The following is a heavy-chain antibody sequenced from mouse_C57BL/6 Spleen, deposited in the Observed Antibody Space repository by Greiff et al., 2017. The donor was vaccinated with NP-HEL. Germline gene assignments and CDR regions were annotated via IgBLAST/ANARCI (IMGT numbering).Heavy chain of an antibody. J-gene: IGHJ3*01. CDR2: IHPNSGST. Sequence: QVQLQQPGAELVKPGASVKLSCKASGYTFTSYWMHWVKQRPGQGLEWIGMIHPNSGSTNYNEKFKSKATLTVDKSSSTAYMQLSSLTSEDSAVYYCARDYYDYDAGFACWGQGTLVTVSA. D-gene: IGHD2-4*01. V-gene: IGHV1-64*01. CDR3: ARDYYDYDAGFAC. CDR1: GYTFTSYW.